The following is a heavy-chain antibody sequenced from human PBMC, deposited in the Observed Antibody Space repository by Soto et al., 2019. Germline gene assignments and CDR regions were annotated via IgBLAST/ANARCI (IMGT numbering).Heavy chain of an antibody. Sequence: GGSLRLSCAASGFTFSSYAMHWVRQAPGKGLEWVAVISYDGSNKYYADSVKGRFTISRDNSKNTLYLQMNSLRAEDTAVYYCARVTKPYYSGSYFDYWGQGTLVTVSS. CDR3: ARVTKPYYSGSYFDY. V-gene: IGHV3-30*04. CDR1: GFTFSSYA. CDR2: ISYDGSNK. D-gene: IGHD1-26*01. J-gene: IGHJ4*02.